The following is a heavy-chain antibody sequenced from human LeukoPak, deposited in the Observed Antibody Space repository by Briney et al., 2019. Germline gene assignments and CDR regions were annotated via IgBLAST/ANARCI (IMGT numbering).Heavy chain of an antibody. J-gene: IGHJ6*02. Sequence: GGSLRLSCAASGFTSSSYAMSWVRQAPGKGLEWVSAISGSGGSTYYADSVKGRFTISRDNSKNTLYLQMNSLRAEDTAVYYCAKAEKYYYGSGSYYGAYYYYGMDVWGQGTTVTVSS. D-gene: IGHD3-10*01. CDR3: AKAEKYYYGSGSYYGAYYYYGMDV. CDR1: GFTSSSYA. CDR2: ISGSGGST. V-gene: IGHV3-23*01.